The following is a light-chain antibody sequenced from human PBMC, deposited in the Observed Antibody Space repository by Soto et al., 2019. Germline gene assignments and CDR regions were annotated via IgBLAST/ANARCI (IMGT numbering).Light chain of an antibody. CDR2: GDD. Sequence: QSVLTQPPSVSAAPGQKVTISCSGSTSNIGNSYVSWYQQLPGTVPKLLIYGDDKRPSGIPDRFSGSKSGTSATLGITGLQPGDEADYYCEAWDSSLSAGVFGGGTKVTVL. CDR3: EAWDSSLSAGV. J-gene: IGLJ2*01. V-gene: IGLV1-51*02. CDR1: TSNIGNSY.